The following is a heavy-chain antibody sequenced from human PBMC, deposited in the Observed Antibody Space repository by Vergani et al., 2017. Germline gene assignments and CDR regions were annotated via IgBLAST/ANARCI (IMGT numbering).Heavy chain of an antibody. D-gene: IGHD6-25*01. CDR2: IFYSRTT. V-gene: IGHV4-31*11. CDR3: ARVDTQVPATSHFYCMDV. J-gene: IGHJ6*03. CDR1: GGSISSGVHC. Sequence: QVQLQESGPGVVKPSQTLSLTFAVPGGSISSGVHCWTWLRPRPGKGLEWIGYIFYSRTTYDNPALRSRHTISGDTSQNQFSLKLRSVTAGDTAVYYCARVDTQVPATSHFYCMDVWGKGTTVVVSS.